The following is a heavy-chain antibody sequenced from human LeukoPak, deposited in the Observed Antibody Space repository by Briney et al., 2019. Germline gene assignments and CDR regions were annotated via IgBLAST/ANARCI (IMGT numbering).Heavy chain of an antibody. Sequence: PSETLSLTCTVSGGSISSYYWSWIRQPAGKGLEWIGRIYTSGSTNYNLSLKSRVTISVDTSKNQFSLKLSSVTAADTAVYYCALSRAPYDAFDIWGQGTMVTVSS. CDR2: IYTSGST. V-gene: IGHV4-4*07. CDR3: ALSRAPYDAFDI. D-gene: IGHD5-24*01. CDR1: GGSISSYY. J-gene: IGHJ3*02.